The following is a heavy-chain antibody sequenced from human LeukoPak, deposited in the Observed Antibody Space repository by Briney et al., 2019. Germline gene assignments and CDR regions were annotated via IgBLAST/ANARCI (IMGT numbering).Heavy chain of an antibody. J-gene: IGHJ6*02. V-gene: IGHV1-2*02. CDR3: ARDCSGGSCYSNYYYAMDV. CDR1: GYTFTRYY. Sequence: ASVKVSCKASGYTFTRYYIRWVRQAPGQGLEWMGWISPNSGVSTYAQKFQGRVTMTRDTSISTAYMELSRLSSDDTAVYYCARDCSGGSCYSNYYYAMDVWGQGTTVTVSS. D-gene: IGHD2-15*01. CDR2: ISPNSGVS.